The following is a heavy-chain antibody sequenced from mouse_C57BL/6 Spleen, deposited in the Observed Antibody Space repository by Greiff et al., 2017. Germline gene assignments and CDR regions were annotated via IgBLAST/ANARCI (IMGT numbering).Heavy chain of an antibody. CDR1: GYTFTSYW. D-gene: IGHD1-1*01. CDR3: AMPTVVHWYFDV. V-gene: IGHV1-74*01. J-gene: IGHJ1*03. Sequence: QVQLQQPGAELVKPGASVKVSCKASGYTFTSYWMHWVKQRPGQGLEWIGRIHPSDSDTNSNQKFKGKATLTVDKSSSTAYMQLSSLTSEDSAVYYCAMPTVVHWYFDVWGTGTTVTVSS. CDR2: IHPSDSDT.